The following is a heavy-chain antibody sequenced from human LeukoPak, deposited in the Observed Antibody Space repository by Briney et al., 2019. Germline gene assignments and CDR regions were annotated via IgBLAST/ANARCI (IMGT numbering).Heavy chain of an antibody. D-gene: IGHD5-24*01. CDR2: IYHSGST. Sequence: PSETLSLTCTVSGGSISSSSYYWGWIRQPPGKGLEWIGSIYHSGSTYYNPSLKSRVTISVDTSKNQFSLKLSSVTAADTAVYYCARGATIEDFDYWGQGTLVTVSS. CDR1: GGSISSSSYY. CDR3: ARGATIEDFDY. J-gene: IGHJ4*02. V-gene: IGHV4-39*07.